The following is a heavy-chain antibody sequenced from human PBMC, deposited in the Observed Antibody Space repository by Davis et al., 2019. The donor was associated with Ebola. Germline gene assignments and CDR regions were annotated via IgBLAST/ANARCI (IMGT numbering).Heavy chain of an antibody. Sequence: PGGSLRLSCAASGFTFRNWGMTWVRQAPGKGLECVAAISMSGGSTDYADSVQGRFTISRDDAKNSLYLQMNSLRAEDTALYYCTRDTGVVTAAIKYWGQGTLVTVSS. CDR2: ISMSGGST. V-gene: IGHV3-20*04. D-gene: IGHD2-2*02. CDR3: TRDTGVVTAAIKY. CDR1: GFTFRNWG. J-gene: IGHJ4*02.